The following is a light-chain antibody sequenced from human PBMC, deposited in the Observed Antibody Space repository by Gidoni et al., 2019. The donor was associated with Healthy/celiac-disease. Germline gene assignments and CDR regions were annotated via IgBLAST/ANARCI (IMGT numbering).Light chain of an antibody. Sequence: EIGLTQSPATLSLSPGERATLSCRASQSVSSYLAWYQQNPGQAPRLLIYDASNRATGIPARFSGSGSGTDFTLTIISLEPEDFAVYYCQQRSNWPPLTFGGGTKVEIK. CDR1: QSVSSY. J-gene: IGKJ4*01. V-gene: IGKV3-11*01. CDR3: QQRSNWPPLT. CDR2: DAS.